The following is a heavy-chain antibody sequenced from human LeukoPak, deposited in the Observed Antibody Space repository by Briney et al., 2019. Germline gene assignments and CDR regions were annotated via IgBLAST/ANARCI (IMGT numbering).Heavy chain of an antibody. CDR2: IYYSGST. CDR1: GGSISSYY. J-gene: IGHJ4*02. D-gene: IGHD6-19*01. Sequence: SETLSLTCTVSGGSISSYYWSWIRQPPGKGLEWIGYIYYSGSTNHNPSLKSRVTISVDTSKNQFSLKLSSVTAADTAVYYCARVLGWQSGWPYYFDYWGQGTLVTVSS. V-gene: IGHV4-59*01. CDR3: ARVLGWQSGWPYYFDY.